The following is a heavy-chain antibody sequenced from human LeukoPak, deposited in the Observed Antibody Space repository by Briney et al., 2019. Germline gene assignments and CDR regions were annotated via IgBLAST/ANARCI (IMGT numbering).Heavy chain of an antibody. CDR1: GYTFTNYG. Sequence: ASVKVSCKASGYTFTNYGISWVRQAPGQGLEWVGYISAYNGNTNYAQKLQGRVTITTDTSTSTAYMELRSLRSDDTAVYYCARDLSFGSGSYQDFWGQGTLVTVSS. V-gene: IGHV1-18*01. CDR3: ARDLSFGSGSYQDF. J-gene: IGHJ4*02. D-gene: IGHD3-10*01. CDR2: ISAYNGNT.